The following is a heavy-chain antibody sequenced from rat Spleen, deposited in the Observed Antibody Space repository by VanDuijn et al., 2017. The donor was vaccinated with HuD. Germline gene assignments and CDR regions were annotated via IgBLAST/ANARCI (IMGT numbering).Heavy chain of an antibody. D-gene: IGHD1-9*01. CDR3: ARRHYGYTDYFDY. CDR2: ISSGGGGT. J-gene: IGHJ2*01. Sequence: EVQLVESDGGLVQPGRSLKLSCAASGFTFSDYYMAWVRQAPTKGLDWVATISSGGGGTYYADSVEGRFTISRDNAKSTLYLQMDSLRSEDTATYYCARRHYGYTDYFDYWGQGVMVTVSS. V-gene: IGHV5-25*01. CDR1: GFTFSDYY.